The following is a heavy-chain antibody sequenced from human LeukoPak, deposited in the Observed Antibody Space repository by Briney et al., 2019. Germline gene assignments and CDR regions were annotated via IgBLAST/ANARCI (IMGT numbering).Heavy chain of an antibody. D-gene: IGHD5-18*01. CDR2: IIPILGIA. J-gene: IGHJ3*02. CDR3: AKFVDTAMVQGPSDAFDI. V-gene: IGHV1-69*02. CDR1: GGTFSSYT. Sequence: GSSVKVSCKASGGTFSSYTISWVRQAPGQGLEWMGRIIPILGIANYAQKFQGRVTITADKSTSTAYMELSSLRSEDTAVYYCAKFVDTAMVQGPSDAFDIWGQGTMVTVSS.